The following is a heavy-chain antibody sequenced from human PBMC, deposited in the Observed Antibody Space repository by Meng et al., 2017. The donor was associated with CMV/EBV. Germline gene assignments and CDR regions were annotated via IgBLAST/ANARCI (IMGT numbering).Heavy chain of an antibody. V-gene: IGHV4-61*01. CDR1: GGSVSSGSYY. CDR2: IYYSGST. J-gene: IGHJ5*02. D-gene: IGHD1-14*01. Sequence: SETLSLTCTVSGGSVSSGSYYWSWIRQPPGKGLEWIGYIYYSGSTNYNPSLKSRVTISVDTSKNQFSLKLSSVTAADTAVHFCARRSVYGWFDRWGQGTLVTVSS. CDR3: ARRSVYGWFDR.